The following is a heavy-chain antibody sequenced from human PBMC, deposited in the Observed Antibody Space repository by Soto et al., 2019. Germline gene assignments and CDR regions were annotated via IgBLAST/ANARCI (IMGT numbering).Heavy chain of an antibody. D-gene: IGHD2-2*01. J-gene: IGHJ6*02. V-gene: IGHV1-69*06. Sequence: SVKVSCKASGGTFSSYAISWVRQAPGQGLEWMGGIIPIFGTANYAQKFQGRVTITADKSTSTAYMELSSLRSEDTAVYYCAREGVVVPAASPSYYYYGMDVWG. CDR1: GGTFSSYA. CDR3: AREGVVVPAASPSYYYYGMDV. CDR2: IIPIFGTA.